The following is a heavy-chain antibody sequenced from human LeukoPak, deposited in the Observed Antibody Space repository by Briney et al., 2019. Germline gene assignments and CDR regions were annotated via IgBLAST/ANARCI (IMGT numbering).Heavy chain of an antibody. CDR3: AADHDYSLSYDSYGPLDA. CDR2: IGVGSGNT. D-gene: IGHD4-11*01. Sequence: GTSVKVSCKAPGFTFSSSAVQWVRQARGQRFEWIGWIGVGSGNTNYAERFQDRVTITRDMSTSTTYMELSSLRSEDTAVYYCAADHDYSLSYDSYGPLDAWGQGTLVTVSS. V-gene: IGHV1-58*01. CDR1: GFTFSSSA. J-gene: IGHJ5*02.